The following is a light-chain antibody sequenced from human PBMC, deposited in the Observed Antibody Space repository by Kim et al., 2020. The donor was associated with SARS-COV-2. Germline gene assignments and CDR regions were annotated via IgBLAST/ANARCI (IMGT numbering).Light chain of an antibody. CDR3: QQYSGWPQ. CDR1: HSVSTN. V-gene: IGKV3-15*01. J-gene: IGKJ2*01. Sequence: EVVMTQSPAILSVSPGEGATISCRASHSVSTNLAWYQYKPGQAPRLLIYGASTRATGIPARFSGSGSVTEFTLSISSLQSEDFALYYCQQYSGWPQFGQGTKLEIK. CDR2: GAS.